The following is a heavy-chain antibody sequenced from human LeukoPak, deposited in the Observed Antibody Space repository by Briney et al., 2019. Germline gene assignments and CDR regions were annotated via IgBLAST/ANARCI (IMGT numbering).Heavy chain of an antibody. J-gene: IGHJ4*02. CDR1: GYTFTGYY. D-gene: IGHD6-19*01. CDR3: AKDLLGFRSGWYADY. CDR2: INPSGGST. Sequence: ASVKVSCKASGYTFTGYYIHWVRQAPGQGLEWMGIINPSGGSTSYAQKFQGRVTMTRDTSTSTVYMELSSLRSEDTAVYYCAKDLLGFRSGWYADYWGQGTLVTVSS. V-gene: IGHV1-46*01.